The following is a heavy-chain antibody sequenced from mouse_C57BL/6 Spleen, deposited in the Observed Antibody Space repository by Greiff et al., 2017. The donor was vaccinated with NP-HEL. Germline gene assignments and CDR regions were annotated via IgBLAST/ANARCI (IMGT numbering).Heavy chain of an antibody. CDR1: GYTFTSYS. J-gene: IGHJ4*01. Sequence: QVQLQQPGAELVKPGASVKLSCKASGYTFTSYSMHWVKQRPGRGLEWICSINPNSGSTTYNEKFKSKATLTVDKPSSTAFMQLSGMTSDDSVVYYVARCYSSGYYYAMDYWGQGTSVTVSA. CDR3: ARCYSSGYYYAMDY. CDR2: INPNSGST. V-gene: IGHV1-72*01. D-gene: IGHD2-5*01.